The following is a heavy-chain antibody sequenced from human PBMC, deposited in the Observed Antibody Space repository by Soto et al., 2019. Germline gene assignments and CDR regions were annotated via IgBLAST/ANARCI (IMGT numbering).Heavy chain of an antibody. D-gene: IGHD3-3*01. J-gene: IGHJ3*02. CDR2: MNPHSGNT. V-gene: IGHV1-8*01. CDR1: GYTFTSYD. CDR3: ARATITICGVGTSRPYAFDI. Sequence: QVQLVQSGAEVKKPGASVKVSCKASGYTFTSYDINWVRQATGQGLEWMVWMNPHSGNTGYAQKFQGRVTMTRNTSISTAYMELSSLRSEDKAVYYCARATITICGVGTSRPYAFDIWGQGTMVTVSS.